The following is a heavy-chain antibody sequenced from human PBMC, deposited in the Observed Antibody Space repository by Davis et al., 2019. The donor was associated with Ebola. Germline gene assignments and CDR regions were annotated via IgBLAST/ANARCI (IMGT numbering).Heavy chain of an antibody. CDR2: INHSGST. J-gene: IGHJ5*02. V-gene: IGHV4-34*01. D-gene: IGHD6-6*01. CDR3: ARRESIYNWIDP. CDR1: GESFSGYY. Sequence: MPSETLSLTCAIYGESFSGYYWSWIRQPPGKGLEWIGEINHSGSTNYNPSLKSRVTISVDTSKNQFSLKLSSVTAAGTAMYYCARRESIYNWIDPWGQGTLVTVSS.